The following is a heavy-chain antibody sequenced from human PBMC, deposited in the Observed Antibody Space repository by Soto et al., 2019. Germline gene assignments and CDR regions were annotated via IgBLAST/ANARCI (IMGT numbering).Heavy chain of an antibody. J-gene: IGHJ5*02. CDR1: GGSISSSSYF. CDR2: IYYSGNT. D-gene: IGHD1-20*01. Sequence: SETLSLTCTVSGGSISSSSYFWGWIRQPPGKGLEWIGSIYYSGNTYHNPSLKSRVTMSVDPSNNQFSLMLSSVTAADTAVYYCARQPYYNWSYAWFDPWGQGALVTVSS. CDR3: ARQPYYNWSYAWFDP. V-gene: IGHV4-39*01.